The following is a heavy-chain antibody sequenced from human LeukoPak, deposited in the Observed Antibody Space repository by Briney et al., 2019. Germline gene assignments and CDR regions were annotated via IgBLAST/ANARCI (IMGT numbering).Heavy chain of an antibody. D-gene: IGHD5-18*01. Sequence: MTGGSLRLSCAASGFTFSSYSMNWVRQAPGKGLEWVSSISSSSSYIYYADSVKGRFTISRDNAKNSLYLQMNSLRAEDTAVYYCASGGYSYGYRDPEFVYWGQGTLVTVSS. V-gene: IGHV3-21*01. J-gene: IGHJ4*02. CDR2: ISSSSSYI. CDR1: GFTFSSYS. CDR3: ASGGYSYGYRDPEFVY.